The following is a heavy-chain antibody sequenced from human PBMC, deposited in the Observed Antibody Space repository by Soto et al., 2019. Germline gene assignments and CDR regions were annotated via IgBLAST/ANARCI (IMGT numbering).Heavy chain of an antibody. D-gene: IGHD3-3*01. CDR2: IWYDGSNK. J-gene: IGHJ6*02. Sequence: GGSLRLSCAASGFTFSSYGMHWVRQAPGKGLEWVAVIWYDGSNKYYADSVKGRFTISRDNSKNTLYLQMNSLRAEDTAVYYCAREFKMDFRSGYYYYGMDVGGQGTTVTVSS. CDR3: AREFKMDFRSGYYYYGMDV. V-gene: IGHV3-33*01. CDR1: GFTFSSYG.